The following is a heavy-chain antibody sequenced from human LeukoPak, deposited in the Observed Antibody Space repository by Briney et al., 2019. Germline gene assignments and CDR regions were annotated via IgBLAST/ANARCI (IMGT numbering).Heavy chain of an antibody. J-gene: IGHJ3*02. V-gene: IGHV3-30*18. D-gene: IGHD3-22*01. CDR1: GFTFSSYG. CDR2: ISYDGSNK. CDR3: AKDPHYDSSGYYYVGAFDI. Sequence: PGRSLRLSCAASGFTFSSYGMHWVRQAPGKGLEWVAVISYDGSNKYYADSVKGRFTISRDNSKNTLYLQMNSLSAEDTAVYYCAKDPHYDSSGYYYVGAFDIWGQGTMVTVSS.